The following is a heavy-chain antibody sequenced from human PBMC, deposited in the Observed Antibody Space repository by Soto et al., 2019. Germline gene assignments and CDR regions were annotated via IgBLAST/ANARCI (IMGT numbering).Heavy chain of an antibody. CDR1: GYTFTGYY. J-gene: IGHJ4*02. CDR2: INPNSGGT. V-gene: IGHV1-2*02. Sequence: ASVKVSCKASGYTFTGYYMHWLRQAPGQGLEWMGWINPNSGGTNYAQKFQGRVTMTRDTSISTAYMELSRLRSDDTAVYYCARDIPATAMAFDYWGQGALVTVSS. CDR3: ARDIPATAMAFDY. D-gene: IGHD2-2*01.